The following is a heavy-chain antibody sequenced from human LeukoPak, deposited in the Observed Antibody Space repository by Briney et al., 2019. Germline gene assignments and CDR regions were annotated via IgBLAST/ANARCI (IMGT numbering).Heavy chain of an antibody. CDR1: GGSFSGYY. CDR2: INHSGST. V-gene: IGHV4-34*01. Sequence: SETLPLTCAVYGGSFSGYYWSWIRQPPGKGLEWIGEINHSGSTNYNPSLKSRVTISVDTSKNQFSLKLSSVTAADTAVYYCARGNGSSAPFDYWGQGTLVTVSS. D-gene: IGHD6-13*01. J-gene: IGHJ4*02. CDR3: ARGNGSSAPFDY.